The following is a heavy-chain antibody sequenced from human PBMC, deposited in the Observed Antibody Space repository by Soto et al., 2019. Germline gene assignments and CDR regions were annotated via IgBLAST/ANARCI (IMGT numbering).Heavy chain of an antibody. CDR1: GGTFSSYA. J-gene: IGHJ6*02. CDR2: IIPIFGTA. D-gene: IGHD3-10*01. CDR3: ERGKTRINMVRGVPSCMDV. Sequence: SVKVSCKASGGTFSSYAISWVRQAPGQGLEWMGGIIPIFGTANYAQKFQGRVTITADESTSTAYMELSSLRSEDTAVYYCERGKTRINMVRGVPSCMDVWDQGTTVTVSS. V-gene: IGHV1-69*13.